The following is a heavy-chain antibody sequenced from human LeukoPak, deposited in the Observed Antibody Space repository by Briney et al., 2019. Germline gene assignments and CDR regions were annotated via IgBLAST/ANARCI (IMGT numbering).Heavy chain of an antibody. CDR1: GFTFSSYS. J-gene: IGHJ6*02. D-gene: IGHD3-9*01. Sequence: GGSLRLSCAASGFTFSSYSMNWVRQAPGEGLEWVSSISSSSSYIYYADSVKGRFTISRDNAKNSLYLQMNSLRAEDTAVYYCARDRTIRYFEISGYYYYGMDVWGQGTTVTVSS. CDR2: ISSSSSYI. V-gene: IGHV3-21*01. CDR3: ARDRTIRYFEISGYYYYGMDV.